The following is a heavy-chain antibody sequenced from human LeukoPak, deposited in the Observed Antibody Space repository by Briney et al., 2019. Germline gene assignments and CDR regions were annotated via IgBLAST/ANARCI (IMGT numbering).Heavy chain of an antibody. Sequence: GGSLRLSCAASGFTFSSYAMSWVGQAPGKGREWVSAISGSGGSTYYADSVKGRFTISRDNSKNTLYLQMSSLRAEDTAVYYCAKFGGTASSGYYTTLYYFDYWGQGTLVTVSS. CDR1: GFTFSSYA. D-gene: IGHD3-22*01. J-gene: IGHJ4*02. CDR2: ISGSGGST. V-gene: IGHV3-23*01. CDR3: AKFGGTASSGYYTTLYYFDY.